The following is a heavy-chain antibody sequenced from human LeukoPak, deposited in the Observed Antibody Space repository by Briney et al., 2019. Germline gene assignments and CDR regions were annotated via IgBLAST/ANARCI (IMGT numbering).Heavy chain of an antibody. CDR1: GGSFSGFY. CDR2: INHSRST. V-gene: IGHV4-34*01. D-gene: IGHD2-15*01. Sequence: SETLSLTCAVYGGSFSGFYWTWIRQPPGKGLEWIGQINHSRSTHYNPSLKSRVTISVDTSKNQFSLKLSSVTAADTAVYYCARLGYCSGGSCYTDAFDIWGQGTMVTVSS. J-gene: IGHJ3*02. CDR3: ARLGYCSGGSCYTDAFDI.